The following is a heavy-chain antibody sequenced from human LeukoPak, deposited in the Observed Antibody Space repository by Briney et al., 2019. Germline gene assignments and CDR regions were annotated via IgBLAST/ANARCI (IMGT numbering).Heavy chain of an antibody. Sequence: PSETLSLTCTVSGGSISSYYWSWIRQPPGKGLEWIGYIYYSGSTNYNPSLKSRVTISVDTSKNQFSLKLSSVTAADTAVYYCARQQQLDIGFDAFDIWGQGTMVTVSS. CDR2: IYYSGST. CDR3: ARQQQLDIGFDAFDI. V-gene: IGHV4-59*01. CDR1: GGSISSYY. J-gene: IGHJ3*02. D-gene: IGHD6-13*01.